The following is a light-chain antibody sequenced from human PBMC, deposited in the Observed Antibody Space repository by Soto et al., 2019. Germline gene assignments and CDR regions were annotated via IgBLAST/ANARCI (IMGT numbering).Light chain of an antibody. Sequence: EIVLTQSPGTLSLSPGERATLSCRASQSVSSRSLAWYQQKPGQAPRLLISDASNRAADIPDRFSGSGSGTDFTLTINRLEPEDFAVYYCQQYAGSPRPFGQGTKVDIK. CDR2: DAS. CDR3: QQYAGSPRP. CDR1: QSVSSRS. V-gene: IGKV3-20*01. J-gene: IGKJ1*01.